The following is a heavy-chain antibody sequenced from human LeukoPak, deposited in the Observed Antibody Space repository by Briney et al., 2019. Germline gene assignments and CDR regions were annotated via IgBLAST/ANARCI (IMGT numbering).Heavy chain of an antibody. CDR3: ARDTRTAQGFDY. D-gene: IGHD2-15*01. CDR2: IFQSGHT. V-gene: IGHV4-38-2*02. J-gene: IGHJ4*02. CDR1: DYSISSGYY. Sequence: SETLSLTCTVSDYSISSGYYWGWIRQPPGKGLEWTGSIFQSGHTYYSPSLKSRVTISVDTSNNRFSLSLSAVTAADTAIYYCARDTRTAQGFDYWGQGILVTVSS.